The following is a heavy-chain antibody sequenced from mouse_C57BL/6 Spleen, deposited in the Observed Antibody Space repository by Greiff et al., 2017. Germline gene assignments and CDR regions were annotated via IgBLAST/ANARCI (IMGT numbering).Heavy chain of an antibody. CDR2: LWWNDAK. CDR3: AQGFRLDWFAY. D-gene: IGHD4-1*01. CDR1: GFSLSTSNMG. J-gene: IGHJ3*01. Sequence: QVTLKVSGPGILQPSQTLSLTCSFSGFSLSTSNMGIGWLRQPSGKGLVWLAHLWWNDAKYYNPSLKSPLTISKDTSNNQVFLKITSGDTADTATYYCAQGFRLDWFAYWGQGTLVTVSA. V-gene: IGHV8-5*01.